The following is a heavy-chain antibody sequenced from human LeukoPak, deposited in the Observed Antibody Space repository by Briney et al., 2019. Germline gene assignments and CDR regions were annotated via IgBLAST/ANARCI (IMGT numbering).Heavy chain of an antibody. CDR2: IYPGDSDT. CDR1: GNSFTNYW. J-gene: IGHJ4*02. V-gene: IGHV5-51*01. Sequence: GESLKIFCKGSGNSFTNYWIAWVRQMPRKGLEWRGGIYPGDSDTRYRPSFQGQVTISVDKSISTAYLQWSSLKASDTAMYYCARLGSGSYYYFDYWGQGTLVTVSS. CDR3: ARLGSGSYYYFDY. D-gene: IGHD1-26*01.